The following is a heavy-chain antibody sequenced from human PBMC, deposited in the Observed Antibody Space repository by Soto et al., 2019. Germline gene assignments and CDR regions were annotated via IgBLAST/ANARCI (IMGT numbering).Heavy chain of an antibody. CDR2: VSGSSSYI. J-gene: IGHJ3*01. CDR3: ASDLRGNYGP. CDR1: GFNFRNFN. Sequence: GGSLRLSCECSGFNFRNFNMIWVRQAPGKGLEWVSSVSGSSSYIYYADSVKGRFTVSRDNANNLVFLQMNGLRPEDTAMDYCASDLRGNYGPWGQGPMVTV. D-gene: IGHD4-17*01. V-gene: IGHV3-21*06.